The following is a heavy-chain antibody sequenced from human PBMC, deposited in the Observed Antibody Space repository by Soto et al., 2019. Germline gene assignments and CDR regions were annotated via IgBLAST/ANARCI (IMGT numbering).Heavy chain of an antibody. D-gene: IGHD4-17*01. V-gene: IGHV1-18*01. CDR1: GYTFTSYG. Sequence: QVQLVQSGAEVKKPGASVKVSCKASGYTFTSYGISWVRQAPGQGLEWMGWISAYNGNTNYAQKFQGRVTMTTDTPESTAYMELRSLRSDDTAVYYCGSSYGDSYYSGMDVWGQGTTGSVSS. CDR3: GSSYGDSYYSGMDV. J-gene: IGHJ6*02. CDR2: ISAYNGNT.